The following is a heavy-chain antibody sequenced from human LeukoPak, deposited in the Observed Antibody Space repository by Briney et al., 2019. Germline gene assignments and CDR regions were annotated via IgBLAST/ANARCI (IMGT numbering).Heavy chain of an antibody. CDR1: GGTFSSYA. D-gene: IGHD6-13*01. J-gene: IGHJ4*02. CDR2: FFPFLGIT. CDR3: ARSSSSWYKKDY. V-gene: IGHV1-69*04. Sequence: SVKVSCKASGGTFSSYAISWVRQAPGQGVEWMGRFFPFLGITTYAQKFQGTVTITSDKSTSTAYMELRSLRSDDTAVYYCARSSSSWYKKDYWGQGTLVTVSS.